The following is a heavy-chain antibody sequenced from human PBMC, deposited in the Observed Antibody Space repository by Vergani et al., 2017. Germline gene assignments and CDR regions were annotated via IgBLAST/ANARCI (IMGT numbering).Heavy chain of an antibody. D-gene: IGHD6-19*01. CDR1: FDSIRNLY. CDR2: IHYSENT. J-gene: IGHJ5*02. CDR3: ASDTHSGQRADR. Sequence: QVQLQESGPGLVKSSETLSLTCSVSFDSIRNLYCNWIGQPPGKGLEWIGCIHYSENTHYNPSLKTRVTISVDTSKNQFSLTLTSVTAADTAVYYCASDTHSGQRADRWGQGIMVTVTS. V-gene: IGHV4-59*11.